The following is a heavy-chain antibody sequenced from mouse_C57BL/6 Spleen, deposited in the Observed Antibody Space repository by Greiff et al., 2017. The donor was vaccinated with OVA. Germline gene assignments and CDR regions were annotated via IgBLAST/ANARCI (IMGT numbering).Heavy chain of an antibody. CDR1: GYTFTDYE. V-gene: IGHV1-15*01. CDR3: TSLYYYGSSRGY. D-gene: IGHD1-1*01. Sequence: VQLQESGAELVRPGASVTLSCKASGYTFTDYEMHWVKQTPVHGLEWIGAIDPETGGTAYNQKFKGKAILTADKSSSTAYMERRSLTSEDSAVYYCTSLYYYGSSRGYWGQGTTLTVSS. CDR2: IDPETGGT. J-gene: IGHJ2*01.